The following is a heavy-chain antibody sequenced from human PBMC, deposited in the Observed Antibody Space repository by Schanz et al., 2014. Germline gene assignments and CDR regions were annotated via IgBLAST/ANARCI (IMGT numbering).Heavy chain of an antibody. CDR1: GFTFSSYG. J-gene: IGHJ4*02. D-gene: IGHD4-17*01. CDR2: IWYDENNK. Sequence: QVQLVESGGGVVQFGRSLRLSCVASGFTFSSYGMHWVRQAPGKGLEWVAVIWYDENNKYYADSVKGRFTIFRDRFQNTLYLRMSSVRAEDTAVYYCARPRFDYGEVDYWGQGTLVTVSS. V-gene: IGHV3-33*01. CDR3: ARPRFDYGEVDY.